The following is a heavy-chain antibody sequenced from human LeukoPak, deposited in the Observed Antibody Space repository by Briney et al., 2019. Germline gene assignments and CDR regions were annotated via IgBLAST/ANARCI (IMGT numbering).Heavy chain of an antibody. D-gene: IGHD5-12*01. CDR1: EFSVGSNY. J-gene: IGHJ4*02. V-gene: IGHV3-66*01. CDR3: AREPSGYHNT. Sequence: GGSLRLSCAASEFSVGSNYMTWVRQAPGKGLEWVSLIYSGGSTYYADSVKGRFTISRDNSKNTLYLQMNSLRAEDTAVYYCAREPSGYHNTGGQGTLATVSS. CDR2: IYSGGST.